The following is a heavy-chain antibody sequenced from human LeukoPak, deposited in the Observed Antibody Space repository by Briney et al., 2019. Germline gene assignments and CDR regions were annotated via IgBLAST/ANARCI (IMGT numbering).Heavy chain of an antibody. V-gene: IGHV4-38-2*02. J-gene: IGHJ6*04. CDR2: IYHSGST. Sequence: SETLSLTCAVSGYSISSGYYWGWIRQPPGKGLEWIGSIYHSGSTYYDPSLKSRVTISVDTSKNQFSLTLSSVTAADTAVYYCARDGITMVRGVTSYGMDVWGKGTTVTVSS. D-gene: IGHD3-10*01. CDR1: GYSISSGYY. CDR3: ARDGITMVRGVTSYGMDV.